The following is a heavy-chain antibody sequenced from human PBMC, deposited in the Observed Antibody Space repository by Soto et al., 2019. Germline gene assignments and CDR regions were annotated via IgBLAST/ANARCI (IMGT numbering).Heavy chain of an antibody. V-gene: IGHV3-74*01. CDR2: IESDGSST. Sequence: GGSLRLSCAASGFTLSSYWMHWVRQPPGKGLVWVSRIESDGSSTNYADSVKGRFTISRDDAKNTLYLQLNTLRAEDTAVYFCARVGVTGTRTAMDVWGQGTAVTVSS. J-gene: IGHJ6*02. CDR1: GFTLSSYW. D-gene: IGHD1-7*01. CDR3: ARVGVTGTRTAMDV.